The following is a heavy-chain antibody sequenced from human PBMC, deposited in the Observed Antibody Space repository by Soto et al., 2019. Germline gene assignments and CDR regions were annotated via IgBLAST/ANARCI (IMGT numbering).Heavy chain of an antibody. D-gene: IGHD1-26*01. Sequence: QVQLVQSAAEVKKPGASVKVSCRAAGYTFDIYDINWVRQAPGQGLEWMGWMNPNSGDTSHAQRFQGRVTLTRDTSVSTAYMELSSLTSEDTAVYYCARGRVRGYNWFDPWGQGTVVTVSS. CDR1: GYTFDIYD. CDR3: ARGRVRGYNWFDP. J-gene: IGHJ5*02. CDR2: MNPNSGDT. V-gene: IGHV1-8*01.